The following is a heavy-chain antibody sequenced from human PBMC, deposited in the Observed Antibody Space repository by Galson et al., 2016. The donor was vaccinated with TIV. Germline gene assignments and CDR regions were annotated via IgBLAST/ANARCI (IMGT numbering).Heavy chain of an antibody. CDR1: GYTFTDYY. CDR3: ARERHMDY. CDR2: INPKSGDT. J-gene: IGHJ4*02. V-gene: IGHV1-2*02. Sequence: SVKVSCKASGYTFTDYYIHWVRQAPGQGLEWMGWINPKSGDTKYAQKFEGRVTMIRDTSISTVFMELSSLIYDDTAVFYCARERHMDYWGQGTLVTVSS.